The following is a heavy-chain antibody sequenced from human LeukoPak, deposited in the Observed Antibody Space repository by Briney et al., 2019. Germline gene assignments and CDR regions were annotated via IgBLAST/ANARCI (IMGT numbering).Heavy chain of an antibody. Sequence: ASVKVSCEASGGTFSSYAISWVRQAPGQGLEWMGGIIPIFGTANYAQKFQGRVTITADESTSTAYMELSSLRSEDTAVYYCARVDYGDSGRGVYYYYMDVWGKGTTVTVSS. D-gene: IGHD4-17*01. CDR1: GGTFSSYA. CDR2: IIPIFGTA. V-gene: IGHV1-69*01. CDR3: ARVDYGDSGRGVYYYYMDV. J-gene: IGHJ6*03.